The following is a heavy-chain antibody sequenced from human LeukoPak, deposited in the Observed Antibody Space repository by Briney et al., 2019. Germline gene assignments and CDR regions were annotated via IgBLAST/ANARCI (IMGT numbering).Heavy chain of an antibody. V-gene: IGHV3-48*01. Sequence: GGSLRLSCAASGFTFSSYSMNWVRQAPGKGLEWVSYISSSSSTIYYADSVKGRFTISRDNAKNSLYLQMNSLRADDTAVYYCARDYYASPGSFDYWGQGTLVTVSS. CDR2: ISSSSSTI. CDR3: ARDYYASPGSFDY. CDR1: GFTFSSYS. D-gene: IGHD3-22*01. J-gene: IGHJ4*02.